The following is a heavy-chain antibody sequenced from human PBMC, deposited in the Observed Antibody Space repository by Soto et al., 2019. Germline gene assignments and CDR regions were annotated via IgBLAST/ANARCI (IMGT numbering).Heavy chain of an antibody. CDR1: GYTFTGYY. Sequence: VASVKVSCKASGYTFTGYYMHWVRQAPGQGLEWMGWINPNSGGTNYAQKFQGWVTMTRDTSISTAYMELSRLRSDDTAVYYCARGPYSSGWSYAFDIWGQGTMVTVSS. CDR2: INPNSGGT. CDR3: ARGPYSSGWSYAFDI. J-gene: IGHJ3*02. V-gene: IGHV1-2*04. D-gene: IGHD6-19*01.